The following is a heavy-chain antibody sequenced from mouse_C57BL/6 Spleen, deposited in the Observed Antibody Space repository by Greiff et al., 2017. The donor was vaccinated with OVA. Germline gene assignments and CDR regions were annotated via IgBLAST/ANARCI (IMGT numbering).Heavy chain of an antibody. CDR2: IDPSDSYT. CDR1: GYTFTSYW. V-gene: IGHV1-50*01. D-gene: IGHD2-1*01. CDR3: ARGEESYGNYEAY. J-gene: IGHJ3*01. Sequence: QVHVKQPGAELVKPGASVKLSCKASGYTFTSYWMQWVKQRPGQGLEWIGEIDPSDSYTNYNQKFKGKATLTVDTSSSTAYMQLSSLTSEDSAVYYCARGEESYGNYEAYWGQGTLVTVSA.